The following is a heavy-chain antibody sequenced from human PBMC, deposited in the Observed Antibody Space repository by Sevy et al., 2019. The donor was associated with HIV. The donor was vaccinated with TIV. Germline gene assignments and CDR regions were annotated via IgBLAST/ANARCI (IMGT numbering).Heavy chain of an antibody. J-gene: IGHJ6*02. D-gene: IGHD3-3*01. V-gene: IGHV3-15*01. CDR2: IKSKTDGGTT. Sequence: GGSLRLSCAASGFTFSNAWMSWVRQAPGKGLEWVGRIKSKTDGGTTDYAAPLKGRFTISRDDSKNTLYLQMNSLKTEDTAVYYCTTDGTHYDFWSGCRHDYYYYYGMDVWGQGTTVTVSS. CDR3: TTDGTHYDFWSGCRHDYYYYYGMDV. CDR1: GFTFSNAW.